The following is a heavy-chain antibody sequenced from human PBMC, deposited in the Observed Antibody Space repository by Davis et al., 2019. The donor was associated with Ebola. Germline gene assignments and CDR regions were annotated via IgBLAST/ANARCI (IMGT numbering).Heavy chain of an antibody. V-gene: IGHV3-74*01. CDR3: ARDLAIYDSSGYYYDYYYGMDV. CDR2: INSDGSST. Sequence: HTGGSLRLSCAASGFTFSSYWMHWVRQAPGKGLVWVSRINSDGSSTSYADSVKGRFTISRDNAKNTLYLQMNSLRAEDTAVYYCARDLAIYDSSGYYYDYYYGMDVWGQGTTVTVSS. J-gene: IGHJ6*02. CDR1: GFTFSSYW. D-gene: IGHD3-22*01.